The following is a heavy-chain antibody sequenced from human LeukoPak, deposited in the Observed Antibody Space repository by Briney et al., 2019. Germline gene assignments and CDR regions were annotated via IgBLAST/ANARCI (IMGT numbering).Heavy chain of an antibody. J-gene: IGHJ4*02. CDR2: ISYDGSNK. V-gene: IGHV3-30*04. D-gene: IGHD1-26*01. Sequence: GGSLRLSCAASGFTFSSYAMHWVRQAPGKGLEWVAVISYDGSNKYYADSVKGRFTISRDNSKNTLYLQMNSLRAEDTAVYYCARQLYYNYFDYWGQGTLVTVSS. CDR1: GFTFSSYA. CDR3: ARQLYYNYFDY.